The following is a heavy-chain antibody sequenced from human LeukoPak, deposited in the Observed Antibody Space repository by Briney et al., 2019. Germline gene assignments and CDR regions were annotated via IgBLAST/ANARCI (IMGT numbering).Heavy chain of an antibody. V-gene: IGHV3-43*02. Sequence: PGGSLRLSCAASGFTFSSYAMSWVRQAPGKGLEWVCHIIGYGGSTYSADSVKGRYNISRDNSKNSLYLQMNSLRSEPPALYHCAKDKVPYYDVWSGSGGSFDIWGQGTMVTVSS. CDR1: GFTFSSYA. CDR3: AKDKVPYYDVWSGSGGSFDI. J-gene: IGHJ3*02. CDR2: IIGYGGST. D-gene: IGHD3-3*01.